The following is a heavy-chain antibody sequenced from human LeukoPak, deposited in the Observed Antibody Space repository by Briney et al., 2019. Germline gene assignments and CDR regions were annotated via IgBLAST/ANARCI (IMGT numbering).Heavy chain of an antibody. CDR3: ARAKGYCSGGSCYYYMDV. J-gene: IGHJ6*03. CDR1: GYTFTGYY. D-gene: IGHD2-15*01. Sequence: ASVKVSCTASGYTFTGYYMHWVRQTPGQGLEWMGWLTPNSVGTNYAQKFQGRVTMTRDTSISTAYMELSRLRSDDTAVYYCARAKGYCSGGSCYYYMDVWGKGTTVTVSS. V-gene: IGHV1-2*02. CDR2: LTPNSVGT.